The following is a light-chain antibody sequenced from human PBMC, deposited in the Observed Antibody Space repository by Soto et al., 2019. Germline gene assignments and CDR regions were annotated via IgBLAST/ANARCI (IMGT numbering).Light chain of an antibody. Sequence: QSALTQPASVSGSPGQSITISCTGTSSDVGGYNYVSWYQQHPDKAPKLMIYDVTNRPSGVSNRFSGSKSGSTASLTISGLQAEDEADYYCASDASSGIEVFGTGTKLTVL. CDR2: DVT. CDR3: ASDASSGIEV. CDR1: SSDVGGYNY. J-gene: IGLJ1*01. V-gene: IGLV2-14*01.